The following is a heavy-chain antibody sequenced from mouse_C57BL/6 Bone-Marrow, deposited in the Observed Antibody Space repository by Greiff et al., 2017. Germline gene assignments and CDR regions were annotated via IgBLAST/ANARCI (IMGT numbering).Heavy chain of an antibody. V-gene: IGHV5-4*01. CDR3: ARDPVAWFAY. D-gene: IGHD1-1*02. J-gene: IGHJ3*01. CDR2: ISDGGSYT. Sequence: EVKVVESGGGLVKPGGSLKLSYAASGFTFSSYAMSWVRQTPEKRLEWVATISDGGSYTYYPDNVKGRFTISRDNAKNNLYLQMSHLKSEDTAMYYCARDPVAWFAYWGQGTLVTVSA. CDR1: GFTFSSYA.